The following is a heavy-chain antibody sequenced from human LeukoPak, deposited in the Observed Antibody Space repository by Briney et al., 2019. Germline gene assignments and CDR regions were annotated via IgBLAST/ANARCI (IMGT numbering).Heavy chain of an antibody. CDR1: GFSFGSYP. CDR3: AKDFRYSTAPRIVDF. CDR2: ISGGGSST. V-gene: IGHV3-23*01. D-gene: IGHD4-11*01. Sequence: GGSLRLSCVVSGFSFGSYPMSWVRQAPGKGLEWVSAISGGGSSTYYADSVKGRFTISRDNSKNTLYLQMNSLRAEDTAVYYCAKDFRYSTAPRIVDFWGQGTLVTVSS. J-gene: IGHJ4*02.